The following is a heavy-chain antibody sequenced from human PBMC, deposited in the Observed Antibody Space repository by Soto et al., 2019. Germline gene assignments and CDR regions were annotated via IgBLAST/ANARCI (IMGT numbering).Heavy chain of an antibody. CDR2: IIPIFGTA. J-gene: IGHJ6*02. D-gene: IGHD6-19*01. CDR1: GGTFSNYA. Sequence: QVQLVQSGAEVKKPGSSVKVSCKASGGTFSNYAISWVRQAPGQGLEWMGGIIPIFGTANNPQKFQGRVTITADESTSTAYMELSSLRSEDTAVYYCARDGFGIAVAGTYNGMDVWGQGTTVTVSS. CDR3: ARDGFGIAVAGTYNGMDV. V-gene: IGHV1-69*01.